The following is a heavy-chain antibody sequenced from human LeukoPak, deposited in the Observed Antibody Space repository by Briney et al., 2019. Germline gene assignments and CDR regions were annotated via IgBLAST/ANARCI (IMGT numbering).Heavy chain of an antibody. D-gene: IGHD6-13*01. CDR1: GFTFNSYA. J-gene: IGHJ3*02. Sequence: QPGGSLRLSCAASGFTFNSYAMHWVRQAPGKGLEWVAVISYDGSNKYYADSVKGRFTISRDNSKNTLYLQMNSLRAEDTAVYYCARLEGIADIWGQGTMVTVSS. CDR3: ARLEGIADI. CDR2: ISYDGSNK. V-gene: IGHV3-30-3*01.